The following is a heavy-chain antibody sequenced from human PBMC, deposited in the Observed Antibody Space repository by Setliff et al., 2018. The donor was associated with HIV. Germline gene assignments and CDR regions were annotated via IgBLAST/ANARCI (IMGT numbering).Heavy chain of an antibody. CDR3: ARVGSYWSTFDY. J-gene: IGHJ4*02. V-gene: IGHV7-4-1*02. CDR2: INTETGNP. Sequence: ASVKVSCKASGYTLTTYGISWVRQAPGQGPEWMGWINTETGNPMYAQGFRGRLVFSLDTSVNTAYLQINSLKAEDTAMYYCARVGSYWSTFDYWGQGALVTDAS. D-gene: IGHD2-8*02. CDR1: GYTLTTYG.